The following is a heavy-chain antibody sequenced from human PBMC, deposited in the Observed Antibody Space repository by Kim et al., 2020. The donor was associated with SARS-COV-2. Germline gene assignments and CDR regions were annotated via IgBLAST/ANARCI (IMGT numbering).Heavy chain of an antibody. J-gene: IGHJ4*02. V-gene: IGHV4-34*01. D-gene: IGHD6-19*01. Sequence: SETLSLTCAVYVGSFSGYYWTWIRQPPGRGLEWIGEISHSGSTNYNPSLTSRVTISVDTSKKQFSLKLNSVTAADRGVDFCARGRYGSGRDYYFDYWGRG. CDR2: ISHSGST. CDR3: ARGRYGSGRDYYFDY. CDR1: VGSFSGYY.